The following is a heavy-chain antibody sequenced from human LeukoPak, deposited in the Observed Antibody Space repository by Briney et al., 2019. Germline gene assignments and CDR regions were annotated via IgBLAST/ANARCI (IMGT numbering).Heavy chain of an antibody. CDR3: AGEERGPITFGGVIVIYSYFDY. Sequence: ASVKVSCKASGYTFTSYYMHWVRQAPGQGLEWMGIINPSGGSTSYAQKFQGRVTMTRDTSTSTVYMELSSLRSEDTAVYYCAGEERGPITFGGVIVIYSYFDYWGQGTLVTVSS. CDR2: INPSGGST. V-gene: IGHV1-46*01. CDR1: GYTFTSYY. D-gene: IGHD3-16*02. J-gene: IGHJ4*02.